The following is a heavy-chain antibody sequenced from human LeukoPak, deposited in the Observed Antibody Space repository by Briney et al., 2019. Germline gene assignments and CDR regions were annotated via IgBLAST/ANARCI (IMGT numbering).Heavy chain of an antibody. J-gene: IGHJ4*02. V-gene: IGHV3-64D*06. CDR3: VKPLGSAGYGYYFDY. CDR2: ITSNGGST. D-gene: IGHD5-12*01. Sequence: GGSLRLSCSASGFTFRTYAMHWVRQAPGKGLEYVSAITSNGGSTYYADSVKGRFTISRDNSKNTLYLQMSSLRVEDTALYYCVKPLGSAGYGYYFDYWGQGTLVTVSS. CDR1: GFTFRTYA.